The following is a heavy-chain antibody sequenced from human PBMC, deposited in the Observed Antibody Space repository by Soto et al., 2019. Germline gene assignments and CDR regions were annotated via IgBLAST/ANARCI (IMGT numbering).Heavy chain of an antibody. J-gene: IGHJ5*02. V-gene: IGHV1-69*01. CDR3: AREGPPDIAGFDP. D-gene: IGHD2-15*01. Sequence: QVQLVQSGAEVKKPGSSVKVSCNASGGTFMNHVFNWVRQAPGQGLEWMGGSANSAQKFQGRLTVTAAESTSTVYLELSSLTSEDTAVYYCAREGPPDIAGFDPWGQGTLVSVSS. CDR2: SA. CDR1: GGTFMNHV.